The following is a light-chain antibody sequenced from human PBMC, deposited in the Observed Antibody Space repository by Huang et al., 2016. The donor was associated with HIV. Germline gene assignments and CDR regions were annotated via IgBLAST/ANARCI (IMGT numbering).Light chain of an antibody. CDR2: WAA. CDR1: QTVLYTSNNENY. V-gene: IGKV4-1*01. Sequence: IVMTQSPDYLPVSLGARAAIKCKSSQTVLYTSNNENYLAWYQQRPGQPPQLRIYWAARRAPGGPDRFSGSGSGTDFTLTINGLQPEDVAVYYCQQYYTTPRTFGPGTKVDLK. J-gene: IGKJ3*01. CDR3: QQYYTTPRT.